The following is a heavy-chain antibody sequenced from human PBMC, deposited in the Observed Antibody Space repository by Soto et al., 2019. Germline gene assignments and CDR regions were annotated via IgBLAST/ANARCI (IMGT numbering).Heavy chain of an antibody. J-gene: IGHJ6*03. D-gene: IGHD2-2*01. V-gene: IGHV4-59*08. CDR3: AGLRDQSVMGV. CDR2: LYYSGTT. CDR1: GGSISGLY. Sequence: QVQLQVSGPGLMKPSETLSLTCSVSGGSISGLYWSWVRQPPGRGLDWIGCLYYSGTTNYNPSLKSRVPIAVDTSKHPPSPTRSSVTAAATAIYNIAGLRDQSVMGVWGKGTALSVPS.